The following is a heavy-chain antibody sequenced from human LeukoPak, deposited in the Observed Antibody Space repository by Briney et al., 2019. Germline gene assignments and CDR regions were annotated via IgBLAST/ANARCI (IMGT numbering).Heavy chain of an antibody. Sequence: GSLRLSCAASGFTFINYGMHWVRQAPGKGLEWVAVISYDGSNKYYADSVKGRFTISRDNSKTTLSLQMNSLRAEDTAVYYCARDLPLRHWGQGTLVTVSS. CDR1: GFTFINYG. V-gene: IGHV3-30*03. D-gene: IGHD5/OR15-5a*01. CDR3: ARDLPLRH. CDR2: ISYDGSNK. J-gene: IGHJ4*02.